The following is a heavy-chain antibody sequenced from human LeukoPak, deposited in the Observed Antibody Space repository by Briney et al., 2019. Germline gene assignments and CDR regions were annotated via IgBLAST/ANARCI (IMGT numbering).Heavy chain of an antibody. V-gene: IGHV1-2*02. CDR1: GYTFTGCY. Sequence: ASVKVSCKASGYTFTGCYMYWVRQAPGQGLEWMGWINPNSGGTNYAQKFQGRVTMTRDTSISTAYMELSRLRSDDTAVYYCARDKRYSSSWYPDYWGQGTLVTVSS. CDR3: ARDKRYSSSWYPDY. CDR2: INPNSGGT. J-gene: IGHJ4*02. D-gene: IGHD6-13*01.